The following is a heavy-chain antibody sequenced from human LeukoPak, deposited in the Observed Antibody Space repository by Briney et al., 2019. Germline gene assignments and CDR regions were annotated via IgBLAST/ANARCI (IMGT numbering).Heavy chain of an antibody. Sequence: ASVKVSCKASGYDFTSVGITWVRRAPGQGLEWMGWISPYNGNTRYAQKFQGRVAMTTDTSTTTAYMELRGLRFNDTAVYYCARAGPGSGWYFDYWGQETLVTVSS. J-gene: IGHJ4*02. CDR1: GYDFTSVG. CDR2: ISPYNGNT. D-gene: IGHD6-19*01. CDR3: ARAGPGSGWYFDY. V-gene: IGHV1-18*01.